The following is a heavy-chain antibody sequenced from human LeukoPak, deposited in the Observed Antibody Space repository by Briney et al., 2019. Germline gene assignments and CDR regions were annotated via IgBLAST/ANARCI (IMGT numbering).Heavy chain of an antibody. CDR1: GYTFTSYY. J-gene: IGHJ4*02. Sequence: ASVNVSCKASGYTFTSYYMRWVRQAPGQGLEWMGIINPSGGSTSYAQKFQGRVTMTRDTSTSTVYMELSSLRSEDTAVYYCARAPVAVAGLDYWGQGTLVTVSS. V-gene: IGHV1-46*03. CDR2: INPSGGST. CDR3: ARAPVAVAGLDY. D-gene: IGHD6-19*01.